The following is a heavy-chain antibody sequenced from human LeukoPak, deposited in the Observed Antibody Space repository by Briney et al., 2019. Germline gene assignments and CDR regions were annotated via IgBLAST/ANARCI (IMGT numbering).Heavy chain of an antibody. D-gene: IGHD6-19*01. CDR3: ARDRAVAVAGTDFDY. CDR1: SGSISSGGYS. J-gene: IGHJ4*02. Sequence: SETLSLTCAVSSGSISSGGYSWRWIRQPPGKGLEWIGYIYHSGSTYYNPSLKSRVTISVDRSKNQFSLKLSSVTAADTAVYYCARDRAVAVAGTDFDYWGQGTLVTVSS. V-gene: IGHV4-30-2*01. CDR2: IYHSGST.